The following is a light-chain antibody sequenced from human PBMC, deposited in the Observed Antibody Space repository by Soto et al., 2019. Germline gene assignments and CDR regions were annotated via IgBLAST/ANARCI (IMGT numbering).Light chain of an antibody. CDR1: QSVLYSSNNKNY. CDR2: WAF. Sequence: DIVMTQSPDSLAVSLGERATINCKSSQSVLYSSNNKNYLAWYQQKPGQPPKLLISWAFTRESGVPDRFSGGGSGTDFTLTISSLQAEDVAVYYCQQYYSTPPLFGQGTKLEI. J-gene: IGKJ2*01. V-gene: IGKV4-1*01. CDR3: QQYYSTPPL.